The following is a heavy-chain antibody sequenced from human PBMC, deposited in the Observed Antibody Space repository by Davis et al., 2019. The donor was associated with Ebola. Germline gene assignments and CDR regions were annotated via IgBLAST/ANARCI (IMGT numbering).Heavy chain of an antibody. V-gene: IGHV4-39*01. CDR3: ARHYYGSGSLPS. D-gene: IGHD3-10*01. J-gene: IGHJ5*02. CDR1: GSSISSSSYY. CDR2: IYYSGST. Sequence: PGGSLRLSCTVSGSSISSSSYYWGWIRQPPGKGLEWIGSIYYSGSTYYNPSLKSRVTISVDTSKNQVSLKLSSVTAADTAVYYCARHYYGSGSLPSWGQGTLVTVSS.